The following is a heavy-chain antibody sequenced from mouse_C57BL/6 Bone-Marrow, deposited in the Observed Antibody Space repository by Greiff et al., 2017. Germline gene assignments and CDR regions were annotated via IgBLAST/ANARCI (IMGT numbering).Heavy chain of an antibody. CDR3: TPLVSITTVVADY. CDR2: IDPETGGT. J-gene: IGHJ2*01. Sequence: VQLQQSGAELVRPGASVTLSCKASGYTFTDHEMHWVKQTPVHGLEWIGAIDPETGGTAYNQKFKGKAILTADKSSSTAYMELRSLTSEDSAVYYCTPLVSITTVVADYWGQGTTLTVSA. V-gene: IGHV1-15*01. D-gene: IGHD1-1*01. CDR1: GYTFTDHE.